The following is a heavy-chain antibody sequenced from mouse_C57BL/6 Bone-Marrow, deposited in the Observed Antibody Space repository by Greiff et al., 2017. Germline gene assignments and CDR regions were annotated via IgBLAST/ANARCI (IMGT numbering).Heavy chain of an antibody. Sequence: QVHVKQSGAELVRPGASVKLSCKASGYTFTDYYINWVKQRPGQGLEWIARIYPGSGNTYYNEKFKGKATLTAEKSSSTAYMQLSSLTSEDSAVYFCARGGYGSSGFAYWGQGTLVTVSA. CDR3: ARGGYGSSGFAY. D-gene: IGHD1-1*01. CDR2: IYPGSGNT. CDR1: GYTFTDYY. J-gene: IGHJ3*01. V-gene: IGHV1-76*01.